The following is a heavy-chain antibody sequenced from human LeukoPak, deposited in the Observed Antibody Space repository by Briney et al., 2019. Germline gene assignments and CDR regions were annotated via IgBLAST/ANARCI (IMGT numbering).Heavy chain of an antibody. Sequence: PGGSLRLSCAASGFIFSDYYMSWIRQAPGKGLEWVSSISSSGSTIYYGYSVKGRFTISRDNAKNSLYLQMNSLRAEDMAVYYCARGSDGSGSHTDYWGQGTLVTVSS. J-gene: IGHJ4*02. CDR3: ARGSDGSGSHTDY. CDR1: GFIFSDYY. CDR2: ISSSGSTI. D-gene: IGHD3-10*01. V-gene: IGHV3-11*04.